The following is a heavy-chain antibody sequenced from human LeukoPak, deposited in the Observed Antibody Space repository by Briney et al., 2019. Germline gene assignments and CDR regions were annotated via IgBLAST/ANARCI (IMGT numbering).Heavy chain of an antibody. D-gene: IGHD6-13*01. CDR1: GFTFSSYA. V-gene: IGHV3-23*01. J-gene: IGHJ6*02. CDR3: AKGSISYFYGMDV. Sequence: GGSLRLSCAASGFTFSSYAISWVRQAPGEGLEWVSTISGSGGTTHYADSVKGRFTISRDNSKNTLYVQMKSLRAEDTAVYYCAKGSISYFYGMDVWGQGTTVTVSS. CDR2: ISGSGGTT.